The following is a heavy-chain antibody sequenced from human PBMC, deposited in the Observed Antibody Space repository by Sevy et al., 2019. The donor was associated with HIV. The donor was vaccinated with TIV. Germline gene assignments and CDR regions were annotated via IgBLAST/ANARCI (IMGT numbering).Heavy chain of an antibody. Sequence: GGFLRLSCAASGFTFSSYAMSWVRQAPGKGLEWVSAISGSGGSTYYADSVKDRFTISRDNSKNPLYLQMNSLRAEDTAVYYCAKGNHIVVVTASLFDYWGQGTLVTVSS. V-gene: IGHV3-23*01. J-gene: IGHJ4*02. D-gene: IGHD2-21*02. CDR2: ISGSGGST. CDR3: AKGNHIVVVTASLFDY. CDR1: GFTFSSYA.